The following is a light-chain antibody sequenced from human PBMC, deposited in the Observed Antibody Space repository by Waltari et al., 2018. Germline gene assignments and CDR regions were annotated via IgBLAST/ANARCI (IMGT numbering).Light chain of an antibody. CDR2: AAS. J-gene: IGKJ2*01. CDR1: QSVSSAY. CDR3: QQYTSPLT. Sequence: EIVLTQSPGTLSLSPGERATLSCRASQSVSSAYVAWYQQKPGQAPRLLIYAASTRTTGNPDRFTGGGSVTDFTLTINRLEPEDSAVYYCQQYTSPLTFGQGTKREIK. V-gene: IGKV3-20*01.